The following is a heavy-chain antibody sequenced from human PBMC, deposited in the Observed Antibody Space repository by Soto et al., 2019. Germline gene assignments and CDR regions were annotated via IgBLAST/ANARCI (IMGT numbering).Heavy chain of an antibody. J-gene: IGHJ4*02. V-gene: IGHV4-4*07. CDR3: ARGSSGLDY. Sequence: PSETLSLTCTVSGGSISRFYWSWIRQPAGRGLEWIGRIYRGGRNNYNPSRKSRVTVAVDTSKNQFSLRLSSVTAADTAMYYCARGSSGLDYWGQGTLVTVSS. D-gene: IGHD6-25*01. CDR2: IYRGGRN. CDR1: GGSISRFY.